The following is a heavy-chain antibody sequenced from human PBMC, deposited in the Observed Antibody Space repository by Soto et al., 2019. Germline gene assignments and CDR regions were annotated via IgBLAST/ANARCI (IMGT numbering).Heavy chain of an antibody. J-gene: IGHJ5*02. CDR2: IYYTGNT. V-gene: IGHV4-39*01. Sequence: SETLSLTCTVSGDSIMNSLYYWGWIRQSPGKGLEWIGSIYYTGNTFISPALKSRVTISVDTSKNQFSLRLISMIAADTAVYFCATHVHNDHGDPKWYDHCRHGPPVTVSS. CDR3: ATHVHNDHGDPKWYDH. CDR1: GDSIMNSLYY. D-gene: IGHD2-21*01.